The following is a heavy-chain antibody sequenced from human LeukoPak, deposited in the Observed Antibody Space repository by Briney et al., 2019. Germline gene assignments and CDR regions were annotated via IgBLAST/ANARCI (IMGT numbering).Heavy chain of an antibody. Sequence: ASVKVSCKASGYTFTSYAMNWVRQAPGQGLEWMGWINTNTGNPTYAQGFTGRFVFSLDTSVSTAYLQISSLKAEDTAVYYCARIYDSSGYYYDVNDYWGQGTLVTASS. J-gene: IGHJ4*02. CDR2: INTNTGNP. V-gene: IGHV7-4-1*02. CDR1: GYTFTSYA. D-gene: IGHD3-22*01. CDR3: ARIYDSSGYYYDVNDY.